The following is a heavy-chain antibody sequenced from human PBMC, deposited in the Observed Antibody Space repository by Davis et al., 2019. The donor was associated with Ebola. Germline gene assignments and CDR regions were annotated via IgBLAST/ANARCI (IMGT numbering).Heavy chain of an antibody. CDR2: IYHSGST. Sequence: PSETLSLTCTVSGYSISSGYYWGWIRQPPGKGLEWIGSIYHSGSTYYNPSLKSRVTISVDTSKNQFSLKLSSVTAADTAVYYCARGGCSSTSCPKGYWGQGTLVTVSS. CDR3: ARGGCSSTSCPKGY. CDR1: GYSISSGYY. D-gene: IGHD2-2*01. V-gene: IGHV4-38-2*02. J-gene: IGHJ4*02.